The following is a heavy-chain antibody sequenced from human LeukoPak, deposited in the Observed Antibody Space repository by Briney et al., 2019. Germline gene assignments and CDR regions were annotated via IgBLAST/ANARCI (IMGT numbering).Heavy chain of an antibody. V-gene: IGHV1-69*13. D-gene: IGHD6-19*01. CDR2: IIPIFGTA. Sequence: ASVKVSCKASGGTFSSYAISWVRQAPGQGLEWMGGIIPIFGTANYAQKFQGRVTITADESTSTAYMELSSLRSEDTAVYYCARGGIAVAQSPSNYYYYGMDVWGQGTMVTVSS. J-gene: IGHJ6*02. CDR1: GGTFSSYA. CDR3: ARGGIAVAQSPSNYYYYGMDV.